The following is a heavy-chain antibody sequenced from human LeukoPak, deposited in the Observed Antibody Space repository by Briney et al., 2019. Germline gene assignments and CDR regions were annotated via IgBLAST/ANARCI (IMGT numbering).Heavy chain of an antibody. Sequence: GRSLRLSCAASGFTFSDYAMHWVRQAPGKGLEWVAIISYDGSNKYYADSVKGRFTISRDNSKNTLYLQMNSLRAEDTAVYYCAREDDYGNYPFDYRGQGTLVTVSS. CDR2: ISYDGSNK. CDR1: GFTFSDYA. D-gene: IGHD4-11*01. CDR3: AREDDYGNYPFDY. V-gene: IGHV3-30*04. J-gene: IGHJ4*02.